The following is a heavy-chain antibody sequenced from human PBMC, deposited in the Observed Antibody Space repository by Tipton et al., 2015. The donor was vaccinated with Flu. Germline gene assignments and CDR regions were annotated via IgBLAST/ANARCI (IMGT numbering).Heavy chain of an antibody. CDR3: AAGVPTTNCYPCSYYAMDV. V-gene: IGHV1-69*01. CDR2: IIPILDTA. CDR1: GGAPSNYA. D-gene: IGHD2-21*01. Sequence: QVQLVQSGAEVKKPGSSVKVSCKASGGAPSNYAVSWVRQAPGHGLEWMGGIIPILDTANYAQNFQDRVTITADESTNPAYMEQSRLKSEDPAVYYCAAGVPTTNCYPCSYYAMDVWGQGATVPVSS. J-gene: IGHJ6*02.